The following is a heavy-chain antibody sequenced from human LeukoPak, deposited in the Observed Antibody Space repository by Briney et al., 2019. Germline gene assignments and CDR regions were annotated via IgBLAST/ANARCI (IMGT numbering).Heavy chain of an antibody. Sequence: ASVTVSFKASGYTFTSYGISWVRQAPGQGLEWMGWISAYNGNTNYAQKLQGRVTMTTDTSTSTAYMELRSLRSDDTAVYYCARANYYDSSGYYYFSLFDYWGQGTLVTVSS. V-gene: IGHV1-18*01. CDR3: ARANYYDSSGYYYFSLFDY. CDR2: ISAYNGNT. D-gene: IGHD3-22*01. CDR1: GYTFTSYG. J-gene: IGHJ4*02.